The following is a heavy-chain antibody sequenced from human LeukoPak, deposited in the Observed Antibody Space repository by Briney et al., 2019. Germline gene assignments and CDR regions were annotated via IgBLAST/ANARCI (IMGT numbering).Heavy chain of an antibody. CDR1: GFTFSSYW. D-gene: IGHD4-23*01. CDR3: ARGRPHGNDY. J-gene: IGHJ4*02. V-gene: IGHV3-74*01. Sequence: GGSLRLFCAASGFTFSSYWMNWVRQAPGKGLVWVSRIASDGSSTTYADSVKGRFSISRDNAKNTLYLQMNSLRVEDTAVYYCARGRPHGNDYWGQGTLVTVSS. CDR2: IASDGSST.